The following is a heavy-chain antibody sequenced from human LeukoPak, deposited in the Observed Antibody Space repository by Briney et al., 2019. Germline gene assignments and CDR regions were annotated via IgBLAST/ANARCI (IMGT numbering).Heavy chain of an antibody. V-gene: IGHV4-59*01. Sequence: SETLSLTCTVSGGSISSYYWSWIRQPPGKGLEWIGYNYYSGSTNYNPSLKSRVTISVDTSKNQFSLKLSSVTAADTAVYYCARQTPAAAGLIDYWGQGTLVTVSS. CDR3: ARQTPAAAGLIDY. D-gene: IGHD6-13*01. J-gene: IGHJ4*02. CDR2: NYYSGST. CDR1: GGSISSYY.